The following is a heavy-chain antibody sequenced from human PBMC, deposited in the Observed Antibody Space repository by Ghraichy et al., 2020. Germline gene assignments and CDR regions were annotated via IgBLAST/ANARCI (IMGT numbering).Heavy chain of an antibody. CDR3: ARERTGLGQDY. J-gene: IGHJ4*02. V-gene: IGHV3-21*01. D-gene: IGHD3/OR15-3a*01. CDR1: GFTFSSYS. CDR2: ISSSSSYI. Sequence: GESLNISCAASGFTFSSYSMNWVRQAPGKGLEWVSSISSSSSYIYYADSVKGRFTISRDNAKNSLYLQMNSLRAEDTAVYYCARERTGLGQDYWGQGTLVTVSS.